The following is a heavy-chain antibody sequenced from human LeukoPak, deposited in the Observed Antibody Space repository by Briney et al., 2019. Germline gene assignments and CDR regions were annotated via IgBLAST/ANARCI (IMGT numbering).Heavy chain of an antibody. CDR1: GYTFTGYY. D-gene: IGHD6-19*01. J-gene: IGHJ5*02. CDR2: INPNSGGT. Sequence: ASVKVSCKASGYTFTGYYMHWVRQAPGQGLEWMGWINPNSGGTNYAQKFQGRVTMTRDTSISTAYMELSSLRSEDTAVYYCARDGEDSSGWYLANWFDPWGQGTLVTVSS. V-gene: IGHV1-2*02. CDR3: ARDGEDSSGWYLANWFDP.